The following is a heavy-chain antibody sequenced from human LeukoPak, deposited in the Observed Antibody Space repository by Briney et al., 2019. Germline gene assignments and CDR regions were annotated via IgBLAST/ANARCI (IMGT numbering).Heavy chain of an antibody. Sequence: ASVKVSCKASGYTFTSHGISWVRQAPGQGLEWMGWISGYNGNTNYAQKFQGRVTMTTDTSTTTAYMELKNLRSDDTAVYYCAREQTYQWELTYWGQGTLVTVSS. J-gene: IGHJ4*02. V-gene: IGHV1-18*01. CDR2: ISGYNGNT. CDR1: GYTFTSHG. D-gene: IGHD1-26*01. CDR3: AREQTYQWELTY.